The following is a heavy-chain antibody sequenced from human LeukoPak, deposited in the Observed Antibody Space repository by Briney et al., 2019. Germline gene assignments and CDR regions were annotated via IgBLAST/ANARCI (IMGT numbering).Heavy chain of an antibody. CDR3: ARGLGMSTPFDY. D-gene: IGHD7-27*01. J-gene: IGHJ4*02. Sequence: SETLSLTWSVSSDSIDSHYWSWIRQPPGKGLEWVGYIYYTGTTNSNPSLKSRVTISVDSSKNQFSLKLSSVTAADTAVYYCARGLGMSTPFDYWGQGTLVTVSS. CDR2: IYYTGTT. V-gene: IGHV4-59*11. CDR1: SDSIDSHY.